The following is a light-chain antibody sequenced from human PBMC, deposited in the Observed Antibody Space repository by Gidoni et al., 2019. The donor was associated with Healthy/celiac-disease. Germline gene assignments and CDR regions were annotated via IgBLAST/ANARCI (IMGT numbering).Light chain of an antibody. Sequence: SYELTQRTSVSVSPGQTASITCSGDKLGDKYACWYQQKPGQSPVLVIYQDSKRPSGIPERFSGSNSGNTATLTISGTQAMDEADYYCQAWDSSTGVVFGGGTKLTVL. J-gene: IGLJ2*01. CDR1: KLGDKY. CDR2: QDS. V-gene: IGLV3-1*01. CDR3: QAWDSSTGVV.